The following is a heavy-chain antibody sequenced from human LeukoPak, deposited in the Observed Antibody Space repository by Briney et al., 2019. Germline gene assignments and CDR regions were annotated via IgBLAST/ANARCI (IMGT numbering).Heavy chain of an antibody. CDR2: ISYDGSNK. V-gene: IGHV3-30*18. Sequence: GRSLTPSRAPAAPTLSTYGMHWVRHPPGKWREWVAVISYDGSNKYYADSVKGRFTISRDNSKNSLYLQMNSLRAEDTAVYYCAKDSTLAPFDPWGQGTLVTVSS. J-gene: IGHJ5*02. CDR3: AKDSTLAPFDP. CDR1: APTLSTYG.